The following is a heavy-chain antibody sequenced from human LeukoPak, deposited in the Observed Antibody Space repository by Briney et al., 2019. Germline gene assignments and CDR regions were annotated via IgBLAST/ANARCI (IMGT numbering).Heavy chain of an antibody. Sequence: SETLSLTCTVSGGSISSGDYYWSRIRQPPGKGLEWIGYIYYSGSTYYNPSLKSRVTISVDTSKNQFSLKLSSVTAADTAVYYCAGAMVRGVLDFDYWGQGTLVTVSS. J-gene: IGHJ4*02. CDR2: IYYSGST. V-gene: IGHV4-30-4*01. CDR3: AGAMVRGVLDFDY. D-gene: IGHD3-10*01. CDR1: GGSISSGDYY.